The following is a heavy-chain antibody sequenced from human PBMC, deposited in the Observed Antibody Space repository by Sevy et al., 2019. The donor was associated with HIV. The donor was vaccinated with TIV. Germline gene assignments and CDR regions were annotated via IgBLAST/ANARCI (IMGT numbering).Heavy chain of an antibody. CDR3: ARGDYYGSLYYFDY. D-gene: IGHD3-10*01. CDR2: ISSRSSYR. V-gene: IGHV3-21*01. CDR1: GFTFSNYF. J-gene: IGHJ4*02. Sequence: GGSLRLSCAASGFTFSNYFINWVRQAPGKGLEWVSSISSRSSYRLYADSVKGRFTISRDDAKNSLYLHMNSLRAEDTAVYYCARGDYYGSLYYFDYWGPGTLVTVSS.